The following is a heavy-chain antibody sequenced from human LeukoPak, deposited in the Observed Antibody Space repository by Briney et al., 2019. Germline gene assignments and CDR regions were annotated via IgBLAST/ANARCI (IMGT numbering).Heavy chain of an antibody. CDR3: AREFSGTSIAARVFDS. V-gene: IGHV4-4*07. Sequence: PSKTLSLTCTVSGGSITSYYWTYIRQPAGKGLEWIGRIHSSGGTNYSPSLKSRVTMSLDTSKNQFSLNLSSVTAADTAIYYCAREFSGTSIAARVFDSWGQGTLVTVSS. CDR2: IHSSGGT. J-gene: IGHJ4*02. CDR1: GGSITSYY. D-gene: IGHD6-6*01.